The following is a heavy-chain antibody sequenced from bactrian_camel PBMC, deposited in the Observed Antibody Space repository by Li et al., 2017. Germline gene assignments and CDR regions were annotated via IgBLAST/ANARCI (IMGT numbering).Heavy chain of an antibody. CDR1: RFSYISAC. V-gene: IGHV3S33*01. CDR2: LYTSGRDT. CDR3: ARGPENLWEYGY. Sequence: HVQLVESGGGSVQAGGSLRLSCSIARFSYISACVGWFRQDPGKERQGVALLYTSGRDTYYSAPVKGRFTISRDNAKNTLYLQMNSLKTEDTAVYYCARGPENLWEYGYWGQGTQVTVS. J-gene: IGHJ4*01.